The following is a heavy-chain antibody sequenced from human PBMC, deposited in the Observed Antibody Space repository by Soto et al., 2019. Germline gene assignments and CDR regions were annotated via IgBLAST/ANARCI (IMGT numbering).Heavy chain of an antibody. Sequence: QLQLQESGPGLVKPSETLSLTCTVSGGSISSSSYYWGWIRQPPGKGLEWIGSIYYSGSTYYNPSIKSRVTISVDTSKNQFSLKLSSVTAADTAVYYCASLVCSGGSCYSPYYYYMDVWGKGTTVTVSS. CDR1: GGSISSSSYY. CDR2: IYYSGST. D-gene: IGHD2-15*01. CDR3: ASLVCSGGSCYSPYYYYMDV. J-gene: IGHJ6*03. V-gene: IGHV4-39*01.